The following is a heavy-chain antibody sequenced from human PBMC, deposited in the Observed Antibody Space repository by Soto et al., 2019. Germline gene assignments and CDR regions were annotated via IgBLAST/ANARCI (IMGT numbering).Heavy chain of an antibody. CDR1: GFSLTTDRVG. V-gene: IGHV2-5*02. Sequence: QITLKESGPTLVKPTQTLTLTCTFSGFSLTTDRVGVGWIRQPPGEALEWLAVIYWDDSKTYRPSLASRLTITKDTTTSQVAPTMTDMDSLDTATYYCAHAYGGRSLYWGQGTLVTVSS. J-gene: IGHJ4*02. CDR3: AHAYGGRSLY. D-gene: IGHD1-26*01. CDR2: IYWDDSK.